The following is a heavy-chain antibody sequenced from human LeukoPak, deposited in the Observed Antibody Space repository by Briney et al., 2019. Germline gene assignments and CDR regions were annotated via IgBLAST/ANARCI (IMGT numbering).Heavy chain of an antibody. CDR2: IIPIFGTA. Sequence: SVKVSCKASGCTFSSYAISWVRQAPGQGLEWMGGIIPIFGTANYAQKFQGRVTITADKSTSTAYMELSSLRSEDTAVYYCARDQGPPVVVAATYWFDPWGQGTLVTVSS. J-gene: IGHJ5*02. CDR3: ARDQGPPVVVAATYWFDP. CDR1: GCTFSSYA. D-gene: IGHD2-15*01. V-gene: IGHV1-69*06.